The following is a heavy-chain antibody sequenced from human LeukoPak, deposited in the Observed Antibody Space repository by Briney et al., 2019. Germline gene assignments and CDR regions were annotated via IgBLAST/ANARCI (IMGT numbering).Heavy chain of an antibody. V-gene: IGHV3-48*04. CDR1: GFSFSSYS. D-gene: IGHD6-19*01. CDR2: INSGGNTI. CDR3: ARENRDSNGWS. J-gene: IGHJ1*01. Sequence: GGSLRLSCTASGFSFSSYSMNWVRQAPGKGLEWVSFINSGGNTIHYAGSVKGRFTISRDNARNSLYLQMNSLRVEDTAFYYCARENRDSNGWSWGQGTLVTVSS.